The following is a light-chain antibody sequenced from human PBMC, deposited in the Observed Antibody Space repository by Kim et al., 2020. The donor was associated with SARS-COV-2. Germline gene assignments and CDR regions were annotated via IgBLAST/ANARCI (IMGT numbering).Light chain of an antibody. Sequence: LGQTVRIKCQGDSLRSYYASWYQQKPGQAPVLVIYGKNNRPSGIPDRFSGSSSGNTASLTITGAQAEDEADYYCNSRDSSGNHNVVFGGGTKLTVL. CDR2: GKN. J-gene: IGLJ2*01. CDR3: NSRDSSGNHNVV. CDR1: SLRSYY. V-gene: IGLV3-19*01.